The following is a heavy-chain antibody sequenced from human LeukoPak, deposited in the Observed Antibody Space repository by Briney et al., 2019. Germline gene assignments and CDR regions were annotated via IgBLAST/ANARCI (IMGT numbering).Heavy chain of an antibody. J-gene: IGHJ6*02. D-gene: IGHD2-2*01. Sequence: ASVKVSCKASGYIFTNYGISWVRQAPGQGLEWMGWISVYSGTTNYAQKLQGRVTMTTDTSTSTAYMELRSLRSDDTAVYYCARDRVVLAATRGYYYGMDVWGQGTTVTVSS. V-gene: IGHV1-18*01. CDR2: ISVYSGTT. CDR1: GYIFTNYG. CDR3: ARDRVVLAATRGYYYGMDV.